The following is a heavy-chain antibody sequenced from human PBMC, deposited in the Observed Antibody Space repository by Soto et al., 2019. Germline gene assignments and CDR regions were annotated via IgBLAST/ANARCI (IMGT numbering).Heavy chain of an antibody. Sequence: SQTLSLTCAISGDSVSSNSAAWNWIRQPPSRGLEWLGRTYYRSKWYNDYAVSVKSRITINPDTSKNQFSLQLNSVTPEDTAVYYCARGVLFAIAEIYTWGQGTLLMVSS. CDR3: ARGVLFAIAEIYT. D-gene: IGHD6-13*01. CDR1: GDSVSSNSAA. J-gene: IGHJ5*02. CDR2: TYYRSKWYN. V-gene: IGHV6-1*01.